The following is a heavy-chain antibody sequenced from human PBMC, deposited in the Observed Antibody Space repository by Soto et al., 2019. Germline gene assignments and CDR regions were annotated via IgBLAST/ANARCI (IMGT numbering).Heavy chain of an antibody. J-gene: IGHJ4*02. CDR1: GFTCRIYA. Sequence: PEGSLRLSCAASGFTCRIYAMSWVRQAPGKGLEWVSTISGNGGTSYADFVRGRFTISRDNSKNTLYLQMNSLRVEDTAVYYCAKDAPGSGWLSDYWGQGTRVTVSS. V-gene: IGHV3-23*01. CDR2: ISGNGGT. CDR3: AKDAPGSGWLSDY. D-gene: IGHD3-22*01.